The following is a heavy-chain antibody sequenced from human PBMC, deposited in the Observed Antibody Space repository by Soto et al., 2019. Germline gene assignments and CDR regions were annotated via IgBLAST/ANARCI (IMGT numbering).Heavy chain of an antibody. V-gene: IGHV4-39*02. CDR3: ARDGENIVLVNPNYYYGMDV. Sequence: QLQLQESGPGLVKPSETLSLTCTVSGGSISSSSYYWGWIRQPPGKGLEWIGSIYFSGSTYYNPSLKSRVTISLDTSKNQFSLKLSSVTAADTAVYYCARDGENIVLVNPNYYYGMDVWGQGTTVTVSS. CDR1: GGSISSSSYY. J-gene: IGHJ6*02. CDR2: IYFSGST. D-gene: IGHD2-2*01.